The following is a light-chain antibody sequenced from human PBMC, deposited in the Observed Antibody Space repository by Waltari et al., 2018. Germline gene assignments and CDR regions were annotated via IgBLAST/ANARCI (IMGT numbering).Light chain of an antibody. CDR3: QQIYTFPRT. V-gene: IGKV1-39*01. CDR2: AAF. CDR1: QSHNTY. J-gene: IGKJ2*02. Sequence: QMTPFPFSLSSFVRDRVSIAFRACQSHNTYLSWYQQKPGEAPKLLIYAAFNLQGGVPSRFSGSGAGTDFTLTISSLQPEDSATYYCQQIYTFPRTFGHGTKLEIK.